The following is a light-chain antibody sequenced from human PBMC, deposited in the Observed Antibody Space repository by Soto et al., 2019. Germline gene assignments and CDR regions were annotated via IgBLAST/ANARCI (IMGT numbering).Light chain of an antibody. Sequence: DIQMTQSPSTLSASVGDRVTITCRASQSINRWLAWYQQKPGKAPKLLIYAASSLQSGVPDRFSGSGSGTDFTLKISRVEAEDVGVYYCMQGTHWPPWTFGQGTKVDIK. CDR2: AAS. J-gene: IGKJ1*01. V-gene: IGKV1-5*01. CDR1: QSINRW. CDR3: MQGTHWPPWT.